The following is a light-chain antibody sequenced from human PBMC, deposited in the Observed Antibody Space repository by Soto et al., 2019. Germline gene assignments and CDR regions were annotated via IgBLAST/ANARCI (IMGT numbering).Light chain of an antibody. CDR1: SSDVGPYNL. J-gene: IGLJ2*01. CDR3: CSYAGSSMFV. CDR2: EAV. Sequence: QSALTQPASVSGSPGQSITISCTGSSSDVGPYNLVSWYQHHPGKAPKLMIYEAVKRPSGVSDRFSGSKSGNTASLTISGLQAEDEADYYCCSYAGSSMFVFGGGTKVTVL. V-gene: IGLV2-23*02.